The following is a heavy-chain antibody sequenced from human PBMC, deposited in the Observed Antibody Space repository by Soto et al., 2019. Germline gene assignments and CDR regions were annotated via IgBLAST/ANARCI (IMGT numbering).Heavy chain of an antibody. CDR1: GYDFTTYG. V-gene: IGHV1-18*01. CDR3: ARGRYVDY. CDR2: ISAHNGNT. D-gene: IGHD1-1*01. Sequence: QVHLVQSGAEVKKSGASVKVSCKGSGYDFTTYGITWVRQAPGQGLEWMAWISAHNGNTDYAQKLQGRVTVTRDTSTCTAYMEPRSRRSDDTAVYYCARGRYVDYWGQGALVTVA. J-gene: IGHJ4*02.